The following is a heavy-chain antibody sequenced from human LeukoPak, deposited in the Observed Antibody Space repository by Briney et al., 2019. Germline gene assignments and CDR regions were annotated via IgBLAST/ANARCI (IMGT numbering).Heavy chain of an antibody. CDR3: AREWGEWYYDILTGQDVFDY. CDR1: GGSISSSSYY. D-gene: IGHD3-9*01. Sequence: SQTLSLTCTVSGGSISSSSYYWGWIRQPPGKGLEWIGSIYYSGSTYYNPSLKSRVTISVDTSKNQFSLKLSSVTAADTAVYYCAREWGEWYYDILTGQDVFDYWGQGTLVTVSS. J-gene: IGHJ4*02. V-gene: IGHV4-39*02. CDR2: IYYSGST.